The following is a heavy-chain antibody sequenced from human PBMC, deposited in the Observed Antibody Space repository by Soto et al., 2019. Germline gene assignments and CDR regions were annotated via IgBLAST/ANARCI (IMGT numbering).Heavy chain of an antibody. D-gene: IGHD3-22*01. CDR1: GFTFSSYA. J-gene: IGHJ4*02. Sequence: SLRLSCAASGFTFSSYAMSWVRQAPGKGLEWVSAISGSGGSTYYADSVEGRFTISRDNSKNTLYLQMNSLRAEDTAVYYCAKFFDSSGYSPGWGQGTLVTVSS. CDR2: ISGSGGST. CDR3: AKFFDSSGYSPG. V-gene: IGHV3-23*01.